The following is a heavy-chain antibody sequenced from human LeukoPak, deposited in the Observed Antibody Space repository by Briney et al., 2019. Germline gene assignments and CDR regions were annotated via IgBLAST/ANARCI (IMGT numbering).Heavy chain of an antibody. CDR3: ARDDEIGIAVANNKLLDAFDI. V-gene: IGHV1-18*01. CDR2: ISAYNGNT. D-gene: IGHD6-19*01. J-gene: IGHJ3*02. CDR1: GYTFTSYG. Sequence: ASVKVSCKASGYTFTSYGISWVRQAPGQGLEWMGWISAYNGNTNYAQKLQGRVTMTTDTSTSTAYMELRNLRSDDTAVYYCARDDEIGIAVANNKLLDAFDIWGQGTMVTVSS.